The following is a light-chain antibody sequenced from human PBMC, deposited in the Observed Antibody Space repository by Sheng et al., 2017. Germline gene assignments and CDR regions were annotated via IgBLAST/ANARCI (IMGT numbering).Light chain of an antibody. CDR2: DVS. CDR1: SSDVGAYNY. CDR3: TSYTNTGIVV. V-gene: IGLV2-14*01. Sequence: QSALTRPASVSGSPGQSITISCTGTSSDVGAYNYLSWYQQSPGRAPKLIIYDVSKRPSGVSNRFSGSKSGNTASLTISGLQGEDEADYYCTSYTNTGIVVFGGGTKLTVL. J-gene: IGLJ2*01.